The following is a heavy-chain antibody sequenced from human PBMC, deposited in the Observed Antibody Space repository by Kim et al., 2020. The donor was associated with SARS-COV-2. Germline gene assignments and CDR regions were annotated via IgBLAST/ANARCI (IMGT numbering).Heavy chain of an antibody. J-gene: IGHJ4*02. V-gene: IGHV3-11*01. CDR3: ARDGHYYYSSGYGGGY. D-gene: IGHD3-22*01. Sequence: GGSLRLSCAASGFTFSDYYMSWIRQAPGKGLEWISYISNGGNTIYYADSVQGRFIISRDNAKKSLYLQMNFLRAEDTAVYYCARDGHYYYSSGYGGGYWGQGTLVIVSS. CDR1: GFTFSDYY. CDR2: ISNGGNTI.